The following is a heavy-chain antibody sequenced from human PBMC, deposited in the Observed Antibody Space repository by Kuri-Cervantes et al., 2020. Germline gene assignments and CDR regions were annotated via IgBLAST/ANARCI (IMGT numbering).Heavy chain of an antibody. J-gene: IGHJ6*03. V-gene: IGHV1-58*01. CDR2: IVVGSGNT. Sequence: SVKVSCKASGFTFTSSAVQWVRQARGQRLEWIGWIVVGSGNTNYAQKFQERVTITRDMSTSTAYMELSSLRSEDTAVYYCVASGSYYYYYYMDVWGKGTTVTVSS. CDR3: VASGSYYYYYYMDV. D-gene: IGHD1-26*01. CDR1: GFTFTSSA.